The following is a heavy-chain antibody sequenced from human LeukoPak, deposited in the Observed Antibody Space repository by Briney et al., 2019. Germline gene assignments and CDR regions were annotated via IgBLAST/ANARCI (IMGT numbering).Heavy chain of an antibody. CDR3: ARHYCGTSTTCYMFDF. CDR2: IKQAASET. CDR1: GYTFSSYG. D-gene: IGHD2-2*01. V-gene: IGHV3-7*03. Sequence: GGSLRLSCVASGYTFSSYGMHWVRQAPGKGLEWVAIIKQAASETYYVGSVKGRFTISRDNAKNSLYLQMSSLGADDTAVYYCARHYCGTSTTCYMFDFWGQGTLVTVSS. J-gene: IGHJ4*02.